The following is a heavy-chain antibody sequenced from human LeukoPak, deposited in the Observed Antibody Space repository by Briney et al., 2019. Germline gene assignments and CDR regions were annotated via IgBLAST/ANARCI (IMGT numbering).Heavy chain of an antibody. V-gene: IGHV5-51*01. CDR3: ARFPYGSGSYRGVNWFDP. CDR2: IYPGDSDT. Sequence: GESLNISGMGSGYRFTSYWIGGVRQMPGKGLEWMGNIYPGDSDTRYSPSFQGQVTLSADKSISTAYLQRSSLKASDTAMYYCARFPYGSGSYRGVNWFDPWGQGTLVTVSS. CDR1: GYRFTSYW. J-gene: IGHJ5*02. D-gene: IGHD3-10*01.